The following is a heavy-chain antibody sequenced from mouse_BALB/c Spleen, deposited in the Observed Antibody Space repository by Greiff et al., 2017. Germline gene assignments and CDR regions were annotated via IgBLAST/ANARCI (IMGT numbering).Heavy chain of an antibody. Sequence: EVKLVESGGGLVKPGGSLKLSCAASGFTFSSYAMSWVRQTPEKRLEWVASISSGGSTYYPDSVKGRFTISRDNARNILYLQMSSLRSEDTAMYYCARGRATGGYYYAMDYWGQGTSVTVSS. D-gene: IGHD1-1*01. J-gene: IGHJ4*01. CDR3: ARGRATGGYYYAMDY. CDR1: GFTFSSYA. CDR2: ISSGGST. V-gene: IGHV5-6-5*01.